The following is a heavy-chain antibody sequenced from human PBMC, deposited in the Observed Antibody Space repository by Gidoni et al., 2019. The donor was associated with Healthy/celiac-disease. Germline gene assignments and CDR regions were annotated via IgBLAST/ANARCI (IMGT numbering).Heavy chain of an antibody. CDR2: IKSKTEGGKT. CDR3: ATDPVVGNLEPGDGMDV. Sequence: EVQLVESGGGLVKPGGSLRLTSADSGFPFRNACPRRVRQAPGKGLGWVGRIKSKTEGGKTDYAAPVKGRFTISKDDLKNTLYLQMNSLKTEDTAVYYCATDPVVGNLEPGDGMDVWGQGTTVTVSS. CDR1: GFPFRNAC. V-gene: IGHV3-15*01. D-gene: IGHD1-1*01. J-gene: IGHJ6*02.